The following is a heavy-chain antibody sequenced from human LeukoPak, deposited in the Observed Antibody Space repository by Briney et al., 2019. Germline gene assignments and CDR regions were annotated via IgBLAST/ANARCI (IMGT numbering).Heavy chain of an antibody. CDR3: ARDPKPITIFGVVISNWFDP. J-gene: IGHJ5*02. CDR1: GFTFSSYS. V-gene: IGHV3-21*01. D-gene: IGHD3-3*01. Sequence: GSLRLSCAASGFTFSSYSMNWVRQAPGKGLEWVSSISSSSSYIYYADSVKGRFTISRDNAKNSLYLQMNSLRAEDTAVYYCARDPKPITIFGVVISNWFDPWGQGTLVTVSS. CDR2: ISSSSSYI.